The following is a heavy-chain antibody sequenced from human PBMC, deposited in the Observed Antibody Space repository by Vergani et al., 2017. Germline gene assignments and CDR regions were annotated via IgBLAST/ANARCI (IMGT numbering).Heavy chain of an antibody. CDR1: GFIVSSNY. Sequence: EVQLVESGGGLIQPGGSLRLSCAVSGFIVSSNYMSWVRQAPGKGLEWVSVIYSGGSTYYADSVKGRFTISRDNSKSTLYLQMNSLRPEDTAVYYCARVANWGGAFDIRGQGTMVTVSS. V-gene: IGHV3-53*01. CDR2: IYSGGST. D-gene: IGHD7-27*01. CDR3: ARVANWGGAFDI. J-gene: IGHJ3*02.